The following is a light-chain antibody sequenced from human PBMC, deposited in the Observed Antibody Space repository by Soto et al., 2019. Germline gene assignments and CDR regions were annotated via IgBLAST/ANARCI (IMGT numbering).Light chain of an antibody. Sequence: DIVMTQSPDSLAVSLGERATINCKSSQSVLYSSNNKNYLAWYQQKPGQPPKLLIYLASTRESGVPDRFSGSGSGTDFTLTISSLQAEEVAVYYCQQYYSTPPAFGQGTKLEIK. CDR1: QSVLYSSNNKNY. CDR2: LAS. J-gene: IGKJ2*01. V-gene: IGKV4-1*01. CDR3: QQYYSTPPA.